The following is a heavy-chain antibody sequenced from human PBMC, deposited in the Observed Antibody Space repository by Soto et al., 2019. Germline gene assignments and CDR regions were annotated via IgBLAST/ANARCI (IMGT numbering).Heavy chain of an antibody. J-gene: IGHJ4*02. V-gene: IGHV3-23*01. Sequence: EVQLLESGGGLVQPGGSLRLSCAASGFTFGTYAMSWVRQAPGKGLQWVSAISGSGASTYYADFVKGRFTXXXXXXKXXXXXXXXXLXADDTAVYYCAVGATLRWGLGTLVTVXS. D-gene: IGHD1-26*01. CDR2: ISGSGAST. CDR3: AVGATLR. CDR1: GFTFGTYA.